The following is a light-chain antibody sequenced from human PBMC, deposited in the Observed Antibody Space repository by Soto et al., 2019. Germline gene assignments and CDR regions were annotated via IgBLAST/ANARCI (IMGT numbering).Light chain of an antibody. CDR2: AAS. CDR1: QGIYKW. J-gene: IGKJ1*01. V-gene: IGKV1-12*01. Sequence: DIQMTQSPSSVSASVGDRITITCRASQGIYKWLAWYQQKPGKAPKLMXSAASTLQNGVPARFSGSGSWTNLTLTISSLQPEDFAAYYCQQSFSSPTWTFGQGTKVDIK. CDR3: QQSFSSPTWT.